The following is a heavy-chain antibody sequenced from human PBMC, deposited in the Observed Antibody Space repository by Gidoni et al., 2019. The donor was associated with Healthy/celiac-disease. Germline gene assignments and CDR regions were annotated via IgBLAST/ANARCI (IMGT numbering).Heavy chain of an antibody. V-gene: IGHV3-15*01. CDR3: TTVQEGIVVVVAAAYFDY. CDR2: IKSKTDGGTT. Sequence: EVQLVESGGGLVKPGGSLSLSCAASGFTFSNACMRWVRQAPGKGLEWVGRIKSKTDGGTTDYAAPVKGRFTISRDDSKNTLYLQMNSLKTEDTAVYYCTTVQEGIVVVVAAAYFDYWGQGTLVTVSS. J-gene: IGHJ4*02. D-gene: IGHD2-15*01. CDR1: GFTFSNAC.